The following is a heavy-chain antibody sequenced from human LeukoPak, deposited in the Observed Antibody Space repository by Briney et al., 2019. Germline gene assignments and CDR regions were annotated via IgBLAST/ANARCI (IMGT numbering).Heavy chain of an antibody. J-gene: IGHJ3*02. D-gene: IGHD4-17*01. CDR2: IFPGDSDT. Sequence: GESLKISCKGSGDSFTTHFIGWVRQMPGKGLEWMGMIFPGDSDTRYSPSFQGQVTISVAKSISTAYLQWSSLKASDTAMYYCARRAYGDNPPDGFDIWGQGTRDSVSS. CDR3: ARRAYGDNPPDGFDI. CDR1: GDSFTTHF. V-gene: IGHV5-51*01.